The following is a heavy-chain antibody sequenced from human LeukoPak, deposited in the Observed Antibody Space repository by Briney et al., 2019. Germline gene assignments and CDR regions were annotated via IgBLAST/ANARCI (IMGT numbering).Heavy chain of an antibody. CDR3: AKDPVGRNPPYYFDY. CDR2: ISDSGGRT. CDR1: GFTFGTYA. V-gene: IGHV3-23*01. D-gene: IGHD4-23*01. J-gene: IGHJ4*02. Sequence: GGSLSLSCAASGFTFGTYAVNWVGRPPGKGLGWVPSISDSGGRTYYADSVKGRFTISRDNSKNTLYLQMNSLRAEDTAMYYCAKDPVGRNPPYYFDYWGQGTLVTVSS.